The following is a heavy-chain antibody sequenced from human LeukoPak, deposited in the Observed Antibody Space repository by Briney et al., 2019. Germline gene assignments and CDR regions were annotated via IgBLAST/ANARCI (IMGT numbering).Heavy chain of an antibody. Sequence: SETLSLTCAVSGGSISSGSYYWSWIRQPAGKGLEWIGRVYTSGSTNYSPSLKSRVTISLDTSKNDFSLRLTSVTAADTAVYYCARAYASGSYFVNWGQGTLVTVSS. D-gene: IGHD3-10*01. J-gene: IGHJ1*01. CDR1: GGSISSGSYY. V-gene: IGHV4-61*02. CDR2: VYTSGST. CDR3: ARAYASGSYFVN.